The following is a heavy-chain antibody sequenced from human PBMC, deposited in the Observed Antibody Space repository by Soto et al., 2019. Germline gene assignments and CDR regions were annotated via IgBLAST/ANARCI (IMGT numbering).Heavy chain of an antibody. V-gene: IGHV3-74*01. CDR1: GFMFSHDW. CDR3: ARERTSKGGLDV. J-gene: IGHJ6*02. CDR2: IISGGSRV. Sequence: GGSLRLSCAASGFMFSHDWMNWVRQGPGKGLVWIARIISGGSRVTYADSVEGRFTITRDNAKNMLFLEMHSLTVEDTAVYYCARERTSKGGLDVWGQGTTVTVSS.